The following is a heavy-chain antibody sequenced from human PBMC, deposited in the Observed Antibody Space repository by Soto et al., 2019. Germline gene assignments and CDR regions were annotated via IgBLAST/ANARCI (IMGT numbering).Heavy chain of an antibody. Sequence: PGESLKISCQGSVYSFTSHWITWVRQTPGKGLEWMGRIDPSDSYTNYSPTLQCRVTXSADRCISTAFLQWSRRKASETSIYYCARRLTGPKEEYNDYYLYGLDVWGQGTTVTVSS. D-gene: IGHD1-1*01. CDR2: IDPSDSYT. CDR3: ARRLTGPKEEYNDYYLYGLDV. J-gene: IGHJ6*02. V-gene: IGHV5-10-1*01. CDR1: VYSFTSHW.